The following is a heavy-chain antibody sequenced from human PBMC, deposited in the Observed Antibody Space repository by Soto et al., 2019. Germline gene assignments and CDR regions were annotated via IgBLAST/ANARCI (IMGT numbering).Heavy chain of an antibody. Sequence: PQLLSQSQTLSLTCAISGDRVSSNSAAWNWIRQSPSRGLEWLGRTYYRSKWYNDYAVSVKSRITINPDTSKNQFSLQLNSVTPEDTAVYYCARDYYGSGSYYLNWFDPWGQGTLVTVSS. J-gene: IGHJ5*02. V-gene: IGHV6-1*01. D-gene: IGHD3-10*01. CDR1: GDRVSSNSAA. CDR2: TYYRSKWYN. CDR3: ARDYYGSGSYYLNWFDP.